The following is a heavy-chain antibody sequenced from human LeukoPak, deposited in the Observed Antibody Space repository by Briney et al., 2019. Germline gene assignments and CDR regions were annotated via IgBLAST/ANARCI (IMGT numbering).Heavy chain of an antibody. CDR2: VSYDGSNK. J-gene: IGHJ3*02. CDR1: GFTFSTYG. CDR3: AKDARDGYNYDAFDI. D-gene: IGHD5-24*01. Sequence: GGSLRLSCAASGFTFSTYGMYWVRQAPGKGLEWVAVVSYDGSNKYYADSVKGRFTISRDNSKNTLYLQMNSLRAEDTAVYYCAKDARDGYNYDAFDIWGQGTMLTVSS. V-gene: IGHV3-30*18.